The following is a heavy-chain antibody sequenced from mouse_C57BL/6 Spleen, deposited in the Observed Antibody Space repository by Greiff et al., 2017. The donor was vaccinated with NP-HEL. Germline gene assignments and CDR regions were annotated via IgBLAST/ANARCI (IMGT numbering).Heavy chain of an antibody. D-gene: IGHD2-9*01. Sequence: QVQLQQPGAELVMPGASVKLSCKASGYTFTSYWMHWVKQRPGQGLEWIGEIDPSDSYTNYNQKFKGKSTLPVDKSSSTAYMQLSSLTSEDSAVYYCARRSYYGDDPFAYWGQGTLVTVSA. V-gene: IGHV1-69*01. CDR3: ARRSYYGDDPFAY. CDR1: GYTFTSYW. J-gene: IGHJ3*01. CDR2: IDPSDSYT.